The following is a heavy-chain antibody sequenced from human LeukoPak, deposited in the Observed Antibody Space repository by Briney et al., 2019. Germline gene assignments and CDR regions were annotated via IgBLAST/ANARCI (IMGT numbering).Heavy chain of an antibody. CDR3: ARENDYGDYVMDY. CDR1: GFTFSSYS. V-gene: IGHV3-21*01. J-gene: IGHJ4*02. D-gene: IGHD4-17*01. Sequence: PGGSLRLSCAASGFTFSSYSMNWVRQAPGKGLEWVSSISSSSSYIYYADSVKGRFTISRDNAKNSLYLQMNSLRTEDTAVYYCARENDYGDYVMDYWGQGTLSPSPQ. CDR2: ISSSSSYI.